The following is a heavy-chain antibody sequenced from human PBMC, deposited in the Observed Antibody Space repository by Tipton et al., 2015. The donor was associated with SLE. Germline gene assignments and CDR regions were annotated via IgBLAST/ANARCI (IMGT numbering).Heavy chain of an antibody. J-gene: IGHJ4*02. CDR1: GESITTGGYY. D-gene: IGHD3-10*01. V-gene: IGHV4-31*03. CDR2: IYYLGGST. Sequence: TLSLTCTVSGESITTGGYYWTWIRQFPGKGLEWIGYIYYLGGSTHYNPSLKSRVTISVDTSKTHFSLQLLSVTATDTAIYYCATHVHSGHYSNALDSWGQGTLVTVSS. CDR3: ATHVHSGHYSNALDS.